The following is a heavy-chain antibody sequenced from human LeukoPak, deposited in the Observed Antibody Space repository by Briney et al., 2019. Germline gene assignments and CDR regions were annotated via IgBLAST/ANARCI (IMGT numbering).Heavy chain of an antibody. D-gene: IGHD5-24*01. CDR3: ARDSRDGYNYYFDY. Sequence: ASVKVSCKASGYTFTGYYMHWVRQAPGQGLEWMGWINPNSGGTNYAQKFQGRVTMTRDTSISTAYMELSRLRSDDTAAYYCARDSRDGYNYYFDYWGQGTLVTVSS. CDR1: GYTFTGYY. V-gene: IGHV1-2*02. J-gene: IGHJ4*02. CDR2: INPNSGGT.